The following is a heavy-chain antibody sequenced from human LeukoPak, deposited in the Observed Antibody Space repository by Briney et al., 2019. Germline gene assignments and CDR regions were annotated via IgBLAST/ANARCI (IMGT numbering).Heavy chain of an antibody. CDR3: ARVGGSRWRVPDDY. J-gene: IGHJ4*02. CDR2: ISTYNGNT. D-gene: IGHD6-19*01. Sequence: GASVKVSCKASGYTFSSYGISWVRQAPGQGLEWMGWISTYNGNTNYAQKLQGRVTMTTDTSTTTAYMELRSLRSDDTAVYYCARVGGSRWRVPDDYWGQGTLVTVSS. V-gene: IGHV1-18*01. CDR1: GYTFSSYG.